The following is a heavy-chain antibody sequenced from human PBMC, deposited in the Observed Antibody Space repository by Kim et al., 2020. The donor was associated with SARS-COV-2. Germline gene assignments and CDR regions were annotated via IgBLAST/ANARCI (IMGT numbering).Heavy chain of an antibody. J-gene: IGHJ4*02. Sequence: ASVKVSCKASGYTFTSYAMHWVRQAPGQRLEWMGWINAGNGNTKYSQKFQGRVTITRDTSASTAYMELSSLRSEDTAVYYCARDRTQERDPFDYWGQGTLVTVSS. CDR3: ARDRTQERDPFDY. V-gene: IGHV1-3*01. CDR1: GYTFTSYA. CDR2: INAGNGNT. D-gene: IGHD6-25*01.